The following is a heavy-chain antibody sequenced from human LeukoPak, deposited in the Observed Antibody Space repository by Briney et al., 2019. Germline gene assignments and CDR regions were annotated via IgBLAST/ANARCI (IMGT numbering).Heavy chain of an antibody. Sequence: SETLSLTCTVSGGSISSGGYYWSWIRQPPGKGLEWIGYIYHSGSTYYNPSLKSRVTISVDRSKNQFSLKLSSVTAADTAVYYCARDLSRGGSGSYNGDAFDNWGQGTMVTVSS. CDR2: IYHSGST. J-gene: IGHJ3*02. CDR1: GGSISSGGYY. D-gene: IGHD3-10*01. V-gene: IGHV4-30-2*01. CDR3: ARDLSRGGSGSYNGDAFDN.